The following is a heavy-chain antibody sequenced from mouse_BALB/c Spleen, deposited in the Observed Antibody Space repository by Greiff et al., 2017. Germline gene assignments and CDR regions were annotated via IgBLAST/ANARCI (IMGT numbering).Heavy chain of an antibody. CDR3: ARDQRYPFAY. J-gene: IGHJ3*01. CDR1: GFSLTSYG. Sequence: VQRVESGPGLVAPSQSLSITCTVSGFSLTSYGVHWVRQPPGKGLEWLGVIWAGGSTNYNSALMSRLSISKDNSKSQVFLKMNSLQTDDTAMYYCARDQRYPFAYWGQGTLVTVSA. D-gene: IGHD1-1*01. V-gene: IGHV2-9*02. CDR2: IWAGGST.